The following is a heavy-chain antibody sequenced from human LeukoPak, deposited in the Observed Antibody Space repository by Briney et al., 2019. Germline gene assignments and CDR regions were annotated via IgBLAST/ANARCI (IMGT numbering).Heavy chain of an antibody. J-gene: IGHJ1*01. CDR2: ISSSSSTI. CDR3: AKDPRYSSSTKYFQH. Sequence: GGSLRLSCAASGFTFSSYSMNWVRQAPGKGLEWVSYISSSSSTIYYADSVKGRFTISRDNAKNTLYLQMNSLRAEDTAVYYCAKDPRYSSSTKYFQHWGQGTLVTVSS. CDR1: GFTFSSYS. V-gene: IGHV3-48*01. D-gene: IGHD6-13*01.